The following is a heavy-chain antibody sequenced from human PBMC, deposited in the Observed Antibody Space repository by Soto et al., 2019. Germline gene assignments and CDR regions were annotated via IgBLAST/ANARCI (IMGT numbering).Heavy chain of an antibody. D-gene: IGHD1-26*01. V-gene: IGHV1-18*01. J-gene: IGHJ3*02. Sequence: ASVKVSCKASGYTFTSYGISWVRQAPGQGLEWMGWISAYNGNTNYAQKLQGRVTMTTDTSTSTAYMELRSLRSDDTAVYYCARAVGATKADAFDIWGQGTMVTVSS. CDR3: ARAVGATKADAFDI. CDR2: ISAYNGNT. CDR1: GYTFTSYG.